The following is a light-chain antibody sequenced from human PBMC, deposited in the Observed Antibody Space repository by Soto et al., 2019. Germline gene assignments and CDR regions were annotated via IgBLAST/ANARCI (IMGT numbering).Light chain of an antibody. V-gene: IGLV2-14*01. CDR3: SSYTSSSTYYV. Sequence: QSVLTHPASVSGSPGHSITISCTGTSSDVGGYNYVSWYQQHPGKAPKLMIYEVSNRPSGVSNRFSGSKSGNTASLTISGLQAEDEADYYCSSYTSSSTYYVFGTGTKVTVL. CDR2: EVS. CDR1: SSDVGGYNY. J-gene: IGLJ1*01.